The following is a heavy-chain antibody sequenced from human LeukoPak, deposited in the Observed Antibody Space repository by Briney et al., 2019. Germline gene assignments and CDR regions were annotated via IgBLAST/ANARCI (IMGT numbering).Heavy chain of an antibody. CDR1: GFTSTNYG. CDR2: LSASGDGQ. D-gene: IGHD2-2*01. CDR3: AARPGGVVPAADFDY. Sequence: GGSLRLSCSASGFTSTNYGMSWVCQAPGKGLEWVSGLSASGDGQFYADSVEGRFTISRDNAKNSLYLQMNSLRAEDTAVYYCAARPGGVVPAADFDYWGQGTLVTVSS. J-gene: IGHJ4*02. V-gene: IGHV3-23*01.